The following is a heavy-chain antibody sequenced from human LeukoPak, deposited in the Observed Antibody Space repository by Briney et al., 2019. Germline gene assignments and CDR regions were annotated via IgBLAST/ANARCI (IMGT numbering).Heavy chain of an antibody. CDR3: GKDGGQYSSGPEFDP. D-gene: IGHD6-19*01. CDR2: ISGGGERA. CDR1: GILFSNTA. J-gene: IGHJ5*02. Sequence: GGSLRLSCAASGILFSNTAMNWARQSPGRGLEWVSAISGGGERAFYADSVKGRFTISRENSKNILYLQVDSLTANDTAIYYCGKDGGQYSSGPEFDPRGQRALVTVSS. V-gene: IGHV3-23*01.